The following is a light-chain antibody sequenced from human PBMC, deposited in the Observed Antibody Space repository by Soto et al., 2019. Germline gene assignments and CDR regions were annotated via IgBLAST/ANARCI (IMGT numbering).Light chain of an antibody. CDR3: LQYLYWPPQPT. Sequence: EILMTQSPATLRVSPGDTVTLSCRASQDVSNQVAWYQQKPGQAPRLLIFGVSDRPTGVPDRFSGEGSATDFTLTIHSLQPDDSALYFCLQYLYWPPQPTFGRGTQLEI. CDR1: QDVSNQ. J-gene: IGKJ2*01. V-gene: IGKV3-15*01. CDR2: GVS.